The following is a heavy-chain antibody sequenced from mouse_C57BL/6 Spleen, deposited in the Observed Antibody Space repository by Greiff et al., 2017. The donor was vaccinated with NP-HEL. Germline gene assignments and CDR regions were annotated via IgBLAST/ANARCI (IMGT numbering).Heavy chain of an antibody. CDR2: IYPGDGDT. CDR3: ARPMPYYYAMDY. CDR1: GYAFSSYW. Sequence: QVQLKESGAELVKPGASVKISCKASGYAFSSYWMNWVKQRPGKGLEWIGQIYPGDGDTNYNGKFKGKATLTADKSSSTAYMQLSSLTSEDSAVYFCARPMPYYYAMDYWGQGTSVTVSS. J-gene: IGHJ4*01. V-gene: IGHV1-80*01.